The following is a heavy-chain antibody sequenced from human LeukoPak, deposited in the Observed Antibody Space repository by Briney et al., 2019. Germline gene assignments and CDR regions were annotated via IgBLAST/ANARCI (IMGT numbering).Heavy chain of an antibody. CDR2: VYYSGST. CDR3: ARRDHSGYYYF. V-gene: IGHV4-59*08. CDR1: GGSISSYY. D-gene: IGHD3-22*01. J-gene: IGHJ4*02. Sequence: SETPSLTCTVSGGSISSYYWSWIRQPPGKGLEWIGYVYYSGSTNYNPSLKSRVTISVDTSKNQFSLKLSSVTAADTAVYYCARRDHSGYYYFWGQGTLVTVSS.